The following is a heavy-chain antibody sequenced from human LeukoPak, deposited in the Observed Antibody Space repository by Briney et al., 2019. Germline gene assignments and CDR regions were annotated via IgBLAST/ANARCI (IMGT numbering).Heavy chain of an antibody. J-gene: IGHJ6*04. V-gene: IGHV3-30*04. Sequence: RGSLRLSCAASGFTFSSYAMHWVRQAPGKGLEWVAVISYDGSNKYYADSVKGRFTISRDNAKSSLYLQMNSLRAEDTAVYYCAELGITMIGGVWGKGTTVTISS. CDR1: GFTFSSYA. CDR2: ISYDGSNK. CDR3: AELGITMIGGV. D-gene: IGHD3-10*02.